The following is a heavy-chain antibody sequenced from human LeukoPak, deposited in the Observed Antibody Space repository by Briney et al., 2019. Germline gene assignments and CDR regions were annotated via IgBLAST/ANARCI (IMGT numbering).Heavy chain of an antibody. D-gene: IGHD3-10*01. J-gene: IGHJ3*02. V-gene: IGHV1-2*02. CDR3: PSNRGAINYFDI. CDR2: INPNSGGT. Sequence: ASVNVSCKGSGYTFTGYYIHWVRQAPGQGLEGMGGINPNSGGTNYAQKFQGRVTMTRHTSISTASMELSRLRSDDTAVYYCPSNRGAINYFDIWGQGTMVTVSS. CDR1: GYTFTGYY.